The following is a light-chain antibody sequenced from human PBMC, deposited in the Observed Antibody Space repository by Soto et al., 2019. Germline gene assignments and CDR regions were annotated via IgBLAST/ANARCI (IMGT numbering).Light chain of an antibody. CDR2: EVS. Sequence: QSALTQPACVSGSPGQSITISCTGTSRDVGGYNYVSWHQQHPGKAPKVIITEVSNRPSGVSNRFSGSKSGNTASLTISGLQAEDEADYYCSSYVSYSTFVVFGGGTKLTVL. CDR1: SRDVGGYNY. CDR3: SSYVSYSTFVV. J-gene: IGLJ2*01. V-gene: IGLV2-14*01.